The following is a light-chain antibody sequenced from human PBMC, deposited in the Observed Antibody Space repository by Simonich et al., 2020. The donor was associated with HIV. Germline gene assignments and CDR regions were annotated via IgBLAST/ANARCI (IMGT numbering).Light chain of an antibody. CDR2: GDS. CDR1: NIGSKS. J-gene: IGLJ1*01. V-gene: IGLV3-21*03. CDR3: QVWDSSSDPYV. Sequence: SYVVTQSPSVSVAPGKTARITCGGDNIGSKSVHWYQQKPGQAPVLVVYGDSDRPSGIPERFSGSNSGNTATLTISRVKAGDEADYYCQVWDSSSDPYVFGTGTKVTVL.